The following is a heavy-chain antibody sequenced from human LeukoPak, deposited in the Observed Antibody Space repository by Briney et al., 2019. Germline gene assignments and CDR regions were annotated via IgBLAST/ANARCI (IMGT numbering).Heavy chain of an antibody. J-gene: IGHJ6*03. V-gene: IGHV3-23*01. CDR3: AKMKGWRLYDYCMDV. CDR1: GFTFNRYA. Sequence: GGSLRLSCAASGFTFNRYAMTWVRQAPGKGLEWVSGLSGSGASTFYAESVRGRFTISRDNSKNMLYLNMNGLRAEDTAVYYCAKMKGWRLYDYCMDVWGKGTTVTVSS. D-gene: IGHD2-15*01. CDR2: LSGSGAST.